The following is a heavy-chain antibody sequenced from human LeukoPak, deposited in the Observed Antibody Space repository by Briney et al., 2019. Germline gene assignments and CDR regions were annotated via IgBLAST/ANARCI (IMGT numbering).Heavy chain of an antibody. CDR1: GFTFRSYS. J-gene: IGHJ5*02. CDR3: TRSDWFDP. V-gene: IGHV3-74*01. Sequence: PGGSLRLSCAASGFTFRSYSTHWVRQAPGKGLVWVSRINSDGSTTSYADSVKGRFTISRDNAKNTLYLQMNSLRGEDTAVYYCTRSDWFDPWGQGTLVTVSS. CDR2: INSDGSTT.